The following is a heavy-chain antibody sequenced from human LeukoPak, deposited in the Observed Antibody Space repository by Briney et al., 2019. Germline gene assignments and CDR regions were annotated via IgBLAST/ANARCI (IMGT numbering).Heavy chain of an antibody. CDR1: GFNVSSNY. D-gene: IGHD5-18*01. Sequence: GGSLRLSCAASGFNVSSNYMSWVRQAPGKGLEWVSVIYSGGSTYYADSVKGRFTISRDNSKNTLYLQMNSLRAEDTAVYYCARDPGDTAMGNTPIDAFDIWGQGTMVTVSS. CDR2: IYSGGST. J-gene: IGHJ3*02. V-gene: IGHV3-66*01. CDR3: ARDPGDTAMGNTPIDAFDI.